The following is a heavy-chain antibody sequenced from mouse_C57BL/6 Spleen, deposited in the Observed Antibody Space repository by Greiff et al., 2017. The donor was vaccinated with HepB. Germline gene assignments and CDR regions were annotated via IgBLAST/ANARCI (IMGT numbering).Heavy chain of an antibody. CDR2: INPNNGGT. CDR3: ARSPLYGYDWFAY. V-gene: IGHV1-18*01. Sequence: VQLKQSGPELVKPGASVKIPCKASGYTFTDYNMDWVKQSHGKSLEWIGDINPNNGGTIYNQKFKGKATLTVDKSSSTAYMELRSLTSEDTAVYYCARSPLYGYDWFAYWGQGTLVTVSA. D-gene: IGHD2-2*01. CDR1: GYTFTDYN. J-gene: IGHJ3*01.